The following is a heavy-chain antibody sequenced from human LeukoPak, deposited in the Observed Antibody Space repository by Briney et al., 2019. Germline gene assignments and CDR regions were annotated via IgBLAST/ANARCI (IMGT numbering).Heavy chain of an antibody. J-gene: IGHJ6*02. D-gene: IGHD5-18*01. CDR2: IWYDGSNK. V-gene: IGHV3-33*01. CDR3: ARDRLMQLWLRSYYYGMDV. Sequence: PGRSLRLSCAASGFTFSSYGMHWVRHAPGKGLEWVAVIWYDGSNKYYAGSVKGRFTNSRDNSKNTLYLQMNSLRAEDTGVYYCARDRLMQLWLRSYYYGMDVWGQGTTVTVSS. CDR1: GFTFSSYG.